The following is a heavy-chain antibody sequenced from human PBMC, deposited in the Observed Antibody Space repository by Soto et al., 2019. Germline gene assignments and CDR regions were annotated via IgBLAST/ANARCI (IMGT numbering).Heavy chain of an antibody. Sequence: ASVKVSCKASGYTFTIYGISWVRQAPGQGLEWMGWISAYNGNTNYAQKLQGRVTMTTDTSTSTAYMELRSLRSDDTAVYYCARPLEARHGYAFDIWGQGTMVTVSS. CDR2: ISAYNGNT. CDR3: ARPLEARHGYAFDI. D-gene: IGHD6-6*01. J-gene: IGHJ3*02. CDR1: GYTFTIYG. V-gene: IGHV1-18*01.